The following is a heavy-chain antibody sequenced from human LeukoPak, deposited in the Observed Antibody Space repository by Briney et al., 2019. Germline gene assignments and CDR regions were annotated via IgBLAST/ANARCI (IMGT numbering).Heavy chain of an antibody. D-gene: IGHD2-15*01. J-gene: IGHJ4*02. CDR3: ASYCSGGSCYSTFDY. V-gene: IGHV4-34*01. CDR2: IDHRGNT. CDR1: GESFTGYY. Sequence: SETLSLTCAVYGESFTGYYWSWIRQSPGTGLEWIGEIDHRGNTNYNPSLTSRVTISVDTSKNQFSLKLSSVTAADTAVYYCASYCSGGSCYSTFDYWGQGTLVTVSS.